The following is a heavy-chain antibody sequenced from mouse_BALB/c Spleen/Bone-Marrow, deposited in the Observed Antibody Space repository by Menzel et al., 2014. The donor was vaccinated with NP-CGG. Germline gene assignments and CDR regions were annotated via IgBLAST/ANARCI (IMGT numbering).Heavy chain of an antibody. D-gene: IGHD2-2*01. CDR2: IHPSDSAT. Sequence: QVQLQQSGAELVRPGASVKLSCKASDYSFTNYWMHWVKQRPGQGLGWIGMIHPSDSATRLNQKFKDKATLTEDNSSSRAYMQHSSLTSEDPAVNYGASGGSEGWFCDVWVAGTTGTVAS. V-gene: IGHV1-74*01. CDR3: ASGGSEGWFCDV. CDR1: DYSFTNYW. J-gene: IGHJ1*01.